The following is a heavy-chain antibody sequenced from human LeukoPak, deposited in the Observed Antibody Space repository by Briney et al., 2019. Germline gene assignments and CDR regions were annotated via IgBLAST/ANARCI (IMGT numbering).Heavy chain of an antibody. Sequence: GGSLRLSCAASGFTFSGTAMHWVRQASGKGLEWVGRIRSKANSYATAYAASVKGRFTISRDDSKNTAYLQMNSLKAEDTAVYYCTRQDTAMVTFDYWGQGTLVTVSS. V-gene: IGHV3-73*01. D-gene: IGHD5-18*01. CDR2: IRSKANSYAT. CDR1: GFTFSGTA. J-gene: IGHJ4*02. CDR3: TRQDTAMVTFDY.